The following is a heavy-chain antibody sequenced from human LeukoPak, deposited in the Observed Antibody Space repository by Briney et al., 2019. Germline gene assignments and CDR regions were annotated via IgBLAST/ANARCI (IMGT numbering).Heavy chain of an antibody. CDR3: AREGGLSLSDAFDI. V-gene: IGHV3-48*03. CDR2: ISSSGSSI. CDR1: GFTFRTYA. J-gene: IGHJ3*02. D-gene: IGHD3-16*02. Sequence: GGSLRLSCAASGFTFRTYAMSWVRQAPGKGLEWVSYISSSGSSIYYADSVKGRFTISRDNAKNSLYLQMNNLRAEDTAVYYCAREGGLSLSDAFDIWGQGTLVTVSS.